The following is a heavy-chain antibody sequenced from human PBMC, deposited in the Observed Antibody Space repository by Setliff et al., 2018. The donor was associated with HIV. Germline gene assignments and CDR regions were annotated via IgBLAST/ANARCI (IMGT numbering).Heavy chain of an antibody. D-gene: IGHD2-21*01. CDR2: IYSSGDS. CDR3: ARQVTVVGYFETAAGSFNY. J-gene: IGHJ4*02. CDR1: GGSISSNNFY. Sequence: PSETLSLTCTVTGGSISSNNFYWGWIRQPPGKGLEWIGTIYSSGDSFYDPSLKSRVTTSIDSSKNQFSLKVRSVTAADTAVYYCARQVTVVGYFETAAGSFNYWGPGTLVTVSS. V-gene: IGHV4-39*01.